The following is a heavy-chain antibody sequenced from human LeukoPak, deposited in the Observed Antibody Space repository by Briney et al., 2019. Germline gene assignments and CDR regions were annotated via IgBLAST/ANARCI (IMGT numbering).Heavy chain of an antibody. CDR1: GYTFTSYY. CDR3: ARDGAVWLYYYYYYYMDV. J-gene: IGHJ6*03. CDR2: INPSGGST. V-gene: IGHV1-46*01. D-gene: IGHD5-12*01. Sequence: ASVTVSCKASGYTFTSYYMHWLRQPAGQGLEWMGLINPSGGSTNYAQKFHGRVTMTRHTSTSTVYMELSSLRSEDTAVYYCARDGAVWLYYYYYYYMDVWGKGTTVTISS.